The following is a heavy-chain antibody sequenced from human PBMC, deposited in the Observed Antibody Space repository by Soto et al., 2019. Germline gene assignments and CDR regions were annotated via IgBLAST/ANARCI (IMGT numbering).Heavy chain of an antibody. V-gene: IGHV4-34*01. CDR2: INHSGSN. CDR1: GGSFSTYY. CDR3: ARGGSNDWQVAFDI. Sequence: PSEPLSLPCAVSGGSFSTYYYNWIRQSPGKGLEWIGEINHSGSNNYSPSLKSRVTMSLDTSKNQFSLKLTSVTAADTAVYYCARGGSNDWQVAFDIWGQGTMVT. D-gene: IGHD3-9*01. J-gene: IGHJ3*02.